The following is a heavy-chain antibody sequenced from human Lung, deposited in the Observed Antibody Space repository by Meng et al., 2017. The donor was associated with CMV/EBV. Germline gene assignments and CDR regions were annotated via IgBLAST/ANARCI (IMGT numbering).Heavy chain of an antibody. CDR2: IYNSGST. CDR3: ARIERRRILKYCGSDCATTDY. Sequence: SSDWWSLVRQVPGKGMEWDGDIYNSGSTNYNPSLECRVTISVNKSKNQFSLKLGSVTAADTAVYYCARIERRRILKYCGSDCATTDYWGQGTLVTVSS. CDR1: SSDW. V-gene: IGHV4-4*02. J-gene: IGHJ4*02. D-gene: IGHD2-21*02.